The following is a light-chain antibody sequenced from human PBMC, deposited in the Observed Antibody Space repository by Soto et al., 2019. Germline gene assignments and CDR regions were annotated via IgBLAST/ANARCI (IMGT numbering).Light chain of an antibody. V-gene: IGKV1-33*01. CDR1: QTIKNY. CDR3: QQYENLPT. Sequence: DIQMTQSPSSLSASVGDRVTFTCQASQTIKNYLNWYHQKQGRAPKLLIYDESNLEAGVPSRFRGSGSGTDFTFTISRLQPEDIATYYCQQYENLPTFGQGTRLEIK. J-gene: IGKJ5*01. CDR2: DES.